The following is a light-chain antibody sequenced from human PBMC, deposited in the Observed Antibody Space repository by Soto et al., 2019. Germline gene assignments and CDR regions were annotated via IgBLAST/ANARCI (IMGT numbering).Light chain of an antibody. CDR1: SSDVGAYKY. J-gene: IGLJ2*01. V-gene: IGLV2-14*01. CDR2: EVN. CDR3: SSYTSSNTPVV. Sequence: QSALTQPASVSGSPGQSITISCTGTSSDVGAYKYVSWYQQHPGKAPKLMIYEVNNRPSGVSNRFSGSKSGNTASLTISGLQAEDEADYYCSSYTSSNTPVVIGGGTQLTVL.